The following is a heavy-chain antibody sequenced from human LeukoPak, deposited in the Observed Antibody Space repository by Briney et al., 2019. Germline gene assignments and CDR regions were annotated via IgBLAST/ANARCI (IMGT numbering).Heavy chain of an antibody. Sequence: GASVKVSCKASGYTFTGYYMHWVRQAPGQGLEWMGWVNPNSGGTNYAQKFQGRVTMTRDTSISTAYMELSRLRSDDTAVYYCARGPRLHYDIVVVPAAPDLDYWGQGTLVTVSS. CDR1: GYTFTGYY. V-gene: IGHV1-2*02. CDR2: VNPNSGGT. D-gene: IGHD2-2*01. CDR3: ARGPRLHYDIVVVPAAPDLDY. J-gene: IGHJ4*02.